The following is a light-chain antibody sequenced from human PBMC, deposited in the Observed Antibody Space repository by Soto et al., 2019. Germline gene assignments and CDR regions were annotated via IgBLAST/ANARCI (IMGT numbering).Light chain of an antibody. Sequence: QSVLTQPLSVSGSPGQSVTISCTGASSDVGGYNYVSWYQQHPGKAPKLMVYDVSKRPSGVPDRFSGSKSGNTASLTISGLQTEDEADYYCCSYAGRYTYVFGTGTKVTVL. CDR2: DVS. J-gene: IGLJ1*01. CDR3: CSYAGRYTYV. CDR1: SSDVGGYNY. V-gene: IGLV2-11*01.